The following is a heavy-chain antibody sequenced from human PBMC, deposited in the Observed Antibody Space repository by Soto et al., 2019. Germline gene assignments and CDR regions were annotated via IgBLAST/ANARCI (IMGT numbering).Heavy chain of an antibody. CDR2: ISGSGGST. D-gene: IGHD3-3*01. CDR1: GFTFSSYA. V-gene: IGHV3-23*01. J-gene: IGHJ6*03. CDR3: AKTLGEDFWSWYYYMDV. Sequence: GGSLRLSCAASGFTFSSYAMSWVRQAPGKGLEWVSAISGSGGSTYYADSVKGRFTISRDNSKNTLYLQMNSLRAEDTAVYYCAKTLGEDFWSWYYYMDVWGKGTTVTVSS.